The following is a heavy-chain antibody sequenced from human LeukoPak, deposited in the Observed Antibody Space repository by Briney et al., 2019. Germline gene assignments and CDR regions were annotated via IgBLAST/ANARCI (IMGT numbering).Heavy chain of an antibody. D-gene: IGHD4-17*01. V-gene: IGHV1-2*02. Sequence: ASVKVSCKASGYRFTGCYMHWVRQAPGQGLEWMGWINPNSGVTNYAQNFQGRVSMTRDTSISTAYMELSRLRSDDTAVYYCRTDRYGDYGDYIDYWGQGTLVTVSS. CDR2: INPNSGVT. CDR1: GYRFTGCY. J-gene: IGHJ4*02. CDR3: RTDRYGDYGDYIDY.